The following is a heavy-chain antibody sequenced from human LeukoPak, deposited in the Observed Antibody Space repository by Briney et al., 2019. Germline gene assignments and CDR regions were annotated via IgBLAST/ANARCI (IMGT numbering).Heavy chain of an antibody. V-gene: IGHV4-31*03. J-gene: IGHJ5*02. Sequence: SETLSLTCTVSGGSISSGGYYWSWIRQHPGKGLEWIGYTYYSGSTYYNPSLKSRVTISVDTSKNQFSLKLSSVTAADTAVYYCARVGSLYYDFWRGWFDPWGQGTLVTVSS. CDR1: GGSISSGGYY. CDR2: TYYSGST. D-gene: IGHD3-3*01. CDR3: ARVGSLYYDFWRGWFDP.